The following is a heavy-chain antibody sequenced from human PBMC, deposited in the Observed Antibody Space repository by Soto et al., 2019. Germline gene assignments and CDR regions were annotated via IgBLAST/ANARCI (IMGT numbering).Heavy chain of an antibody. D-gene: IGHD6-13*01. CDR1: GFSLSNAGLG. Sequence: QVTVKESGPVLVKPTETLTLTCTVSGFSLSNAGLGVSWIRQPPGKALEWLAHIFSNDEKSYSTSLKSRLTISKDTSKSQMILTITTMDPVATATYYCASTYSTSWYGFDPWGQGTLVTVSS. J-gene: IGHJ5*02. CDR2: IFSNDEK. V-gene: IGHV2-26*04. CDR3: ASTYSTSWYGFDP.